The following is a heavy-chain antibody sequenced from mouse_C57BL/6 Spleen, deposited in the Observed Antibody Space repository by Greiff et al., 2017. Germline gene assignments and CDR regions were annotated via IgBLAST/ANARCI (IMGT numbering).Heavy chain of an antibody. CDR3: TMGTATFYNIDY. Sequence: VKLLESGAELVKPGASVKVSCKASGYTFTSYWMHWVKQRPGQGLEWIGRIHPSDGDTNYNQKFKGKATMTADKSSSTAYMQLSSLTSEDSAIYYCTMGTATFYNIDYWGEETTLTVSS. J-gene: IGHJ2*01. D-gene: IGHD3-3*01. CDR1: GYTFTSYW. V-gene: IGHV1-74*01. CDR2: IHPSDGDT.